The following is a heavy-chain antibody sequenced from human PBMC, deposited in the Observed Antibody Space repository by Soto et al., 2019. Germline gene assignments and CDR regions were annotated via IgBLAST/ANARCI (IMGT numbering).Heavy chain of an antibody. J-gene: IGHJ6*02. V-gene: IGHV3-23*01. D-gene: IGHD3-3*01. CDR2: ISGSGGST. Sequence: GGSLRLSCAASGVTFSSYAMSWVRQAPGKGLDWVSAISGSGGSTYYADSVKGRFTISRDNSKNTLYLQMTSLRAEDAAVYYCAKATGARFLEWLTITPGSEFWGEGTSVTVSS. CDR3: AKATGARFLEWLTITPGSEF. CDR1: GVTFSSYA.